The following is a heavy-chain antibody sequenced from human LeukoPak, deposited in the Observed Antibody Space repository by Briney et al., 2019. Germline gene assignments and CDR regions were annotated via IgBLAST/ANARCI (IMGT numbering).Heavy chain of an antibody. V-gene: IGHV4-4*07. J-gene: IGHJ4*02. D-gene: IGHD6-13*01. CDR1: GGSISSYY. Sequence: SETLSLTCTVSGGSISSYYWSWIRQPAGKGLEWIGRIYTSGSTNYNPSLKSRVTISVDTSKNQFSLKLSSVTAADTAVYYCARDRAAAGKGYYFDYWGQGTLVTVSS. CDR2: IYTSGST. CDR3: ARDRAAAGKGYYFDY.